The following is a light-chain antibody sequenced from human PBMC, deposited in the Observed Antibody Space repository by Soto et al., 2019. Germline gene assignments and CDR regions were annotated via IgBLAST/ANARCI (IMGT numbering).Light chain of an antibody. V-gene: IGKV3-15*01. J-gene: IGKJ1*01. CDR2: GAS. Sequence: EIVMTQSPATLSGSPGERATLSCRASQSVSSNLAWYQQTPGQAPMLLIYGASTRATGIPARFSGSGSGTEFNLTISSLQSEDFAVYYCQQYNNWPRTFGQGTKVEIK. CDR1: QSVSSN. CDR3: QQYNNWPRT.